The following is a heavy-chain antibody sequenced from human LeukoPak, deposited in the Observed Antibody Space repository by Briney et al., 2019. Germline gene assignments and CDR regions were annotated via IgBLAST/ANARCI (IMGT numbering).Heavy chain of an antibody. Sequence: PGGSLRLSCAASGFTFSSYGMHWVRQAPGKGLEWVAVISYDGSNKYYADSVKGRFTISRDNSKNTLYLQMNSLRAEDTAVYYCAKDRLAYSNYPFDYWGQGTLVTVSS. CDR1: GFTFSSYG. J-gene: IGHJ4*02. D-gene: IGHD4-11*01. V-gene: IGHV3-30*18. CDR2: ISYDGSNK. CDR3: AKDRLAYSNYPFDY.